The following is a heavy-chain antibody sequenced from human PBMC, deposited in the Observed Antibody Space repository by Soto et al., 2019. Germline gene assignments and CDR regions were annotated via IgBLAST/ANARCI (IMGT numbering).Heavy chain of an antibody. D-gene: IGHD1-7*01. CDR1: GFSFTNYG. V-gene: IGHV3-30*03. Sequence: QEHLVESGGGVVQPGRSLRLSCAASGFSFTNYGMHWVRQAPGKGLEWVAVISYDGNNKQYADSVKGRFTISRDTSNNTVSLQMYSLRPEDTAVYYCARYNWNCGNDYWGQGTLVTVSS. CDR2: ISYDGNNK. CDR3: ARYNWNCGNDY. J-gene: IGHJ4*02.